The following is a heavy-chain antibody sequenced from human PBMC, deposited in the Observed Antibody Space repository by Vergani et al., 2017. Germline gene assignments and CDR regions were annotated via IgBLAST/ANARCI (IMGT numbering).Heavy chain of an antibody. CDR2: IYYSGST. V-gene: IGHV4-39*01. CDR1: GGSISNSYYY. Sequence: QLQLQESGPGLVKPPETLSLTCTVSGGSISNSYYYWGWIRQPPGKGLEWIGSIYYSGSTYYNPSLKSRVTISVDTSKNQFSLKLNSVTAADTALYYCATNIVATISDWFDPWGQGTLVTVSS. CDR3: ATNIVATISDWFDP. J-gene: IGHJ5*02. D-gene: IGHD5-12*01.